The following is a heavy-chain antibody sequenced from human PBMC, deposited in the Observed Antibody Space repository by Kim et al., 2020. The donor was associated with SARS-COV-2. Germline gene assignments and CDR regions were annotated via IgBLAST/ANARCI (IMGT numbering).Heavy chain of an antibody. D-gene: IGHD4-17*01. J-gene: IGHJ5*02. Sequence: SETLSLTCTVSGGSISSDTYYWGWIRQPPGKGLEWIGSLYYSGSTYYSPSLRSRVTISVDTSKNQFSLILSSVTAADTAVYYRARPHRFYGFDPWGQGTLVTVSS. CDR3: ARPHRFYGFDP. V-gene: IGHV4-39*01. CDR1: GGSISSDTYY. CDR2: LYYSGST.